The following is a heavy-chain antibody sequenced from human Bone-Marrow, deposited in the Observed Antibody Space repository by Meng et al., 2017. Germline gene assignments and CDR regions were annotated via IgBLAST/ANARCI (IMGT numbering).Heavy chain of an antibody. Sequence: QVKLVQSGAEVKKPGASVKVSCKPSGSNFPDSWLHWVRRAPGQGLEWMGRINPNSGGTNYAQKFQGRVTMTRDTSISTAYMELSRLRSDDTAVYYCARDRGYDSSGYYGYWGQGTLVTVSS. D-gene: IGHD3-22*01. CDR1: GSNFPDSW. V-gene: IGHV1-2*06. CDR3: ARDRGYDSSGYYGY. J-gene: IGHJ4*02. CDR2: INPNSGGT.